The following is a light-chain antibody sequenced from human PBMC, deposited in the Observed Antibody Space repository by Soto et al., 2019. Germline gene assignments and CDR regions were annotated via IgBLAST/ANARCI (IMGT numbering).Light chain of an antibody. CDR3: QQYETFSGT. Sequence: DIQMTQSPSSLSASVGDRFTITCRASQSISNWLAWYQQKPGEAPKLLIYDASALPRGVPSRFSGSGSGTKFTLTIASLQPDDFATYYCQQYETFSGTFGPGTKVDIK. J-gene: IGKJ1*01. CDR2: DAS. CDR1: QSISNW. V-gene: IGKV1-5*01.